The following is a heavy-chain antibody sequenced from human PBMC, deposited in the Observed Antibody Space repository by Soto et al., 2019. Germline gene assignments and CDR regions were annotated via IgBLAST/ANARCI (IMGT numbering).Heavy chain of an antibody. CDR1: GYTFTSYY. V-gene: IGHV1-46*01. CDR3: ARESRIRDGYNS. J-gene: IGHJ5*02. CDR2: INPSGGST. D-gene: IGHD5-12*01. Sequence: QVQLVQSGAEVKKPGASVKVSCKASGYTFTSYYMHWVRHAPGQGIEWIGIINPSGGSTSYAQKFQGRVTMTRDTSTSTVYMELSSLRSEDTAVYYCARESRIRDGYNSWGQGTLVTVSS.